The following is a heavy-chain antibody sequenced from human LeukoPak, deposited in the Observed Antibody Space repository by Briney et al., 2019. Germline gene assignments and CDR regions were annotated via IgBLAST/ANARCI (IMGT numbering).Heavy chain of an antibody. D-gene: IGHD2-15*01. V-gene: IGHV3-21*01. CDR1: GFTFSSYS. CDR2: ISSSSSYI. CDR3: ARAYCSGGSCYSWVSAFDI. Sequence: PGGSLRLSCAASGFTFSSYSMNWVRQAPGKGLEGVSSISSSSSYIYYADSVKGRFTISRDNAKNSLYLQMNSLRAEDTAVYYCARAYCSGGSCYSWVSAFDIWGQGTMVTVSS. J-gene: IGHJ3*02.